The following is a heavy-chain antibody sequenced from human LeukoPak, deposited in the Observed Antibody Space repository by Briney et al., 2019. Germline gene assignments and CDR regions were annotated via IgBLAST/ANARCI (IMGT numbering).Heavy chain of an antibody. V-gene: IGHV3-33*03. D-gene: IGHD4-11*01. Sequence: GGSLRLSCVASGLNFSAYGMHWVRQAPGKGLEWVAVIWYDGSNKYYADSVKGRFTISRDNSKNKLYLQMNSLRGEDTAVYYCAKDPEGTVMASYNYMDVWGKGPTVTVSS. J-gene: IGHJ6*03. CDR2: IWYDGSNK. CDR1: GLNFSAYG. CDR3: AKDPEGTVMASYNYMDV.